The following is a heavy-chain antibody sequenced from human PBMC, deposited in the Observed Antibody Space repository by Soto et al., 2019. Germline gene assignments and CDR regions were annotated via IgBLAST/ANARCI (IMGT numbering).Heavy chain of an antibody. CDR3: VKVPTGDLYYYGMDV. D-gene: IGHD7-27*01. CDR1: GFTFNSYA. V-gene: IGHV3-64D*06. Sequence: GGSLRLSCSASGFTFNSYAMHWVRQAPGKGLEYVSAISNNGVSTYYADSVKGRFSISRDNSKNTLYLQMSSLRAEDTAVYYCVKVPTGDLYYYGMDVWGQGTTVTVSS. CDR2: ISNNGVST. J-gene: IGHJ6*02.